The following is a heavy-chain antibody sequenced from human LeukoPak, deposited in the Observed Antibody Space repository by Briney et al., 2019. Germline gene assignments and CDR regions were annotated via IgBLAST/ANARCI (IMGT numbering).Heavy chain of an antibody. CDR1: GFTFSSYS. D-gene: IGHD4-11*01. CDR2: VQHIGGET. V-gene: IGHV3-7*01. CDR3: ATYSILNAREFRY. J-gene: IGHJ1*01. Sequence: GGSLRLSCAASGFTFSSYSMNWVRQAPGKGLEWVANVQHIGGETYYVGSVKGRFTISRDNAKNSVYLQMNSLGADDTAVYYCATYSILNAREFRYWGQGTLVTV.